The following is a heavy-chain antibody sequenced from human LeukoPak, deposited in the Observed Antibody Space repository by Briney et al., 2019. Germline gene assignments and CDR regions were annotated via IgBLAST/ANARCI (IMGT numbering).Heavy chain of an antibody. CDR2: TDCSSKWYN. CDR3: ARLMVYASGSYYSGMDV. V-gene: IGHV6-1*01. J-gene: IGHJ6*02. CDR1: GDSVSSNSAA. D-gene: IGHD2-8*01. Sequence: SQTLSLTCAISGDSVSSNSAAWNWIRQSPSRGLEWLGRTDCSSKWYNDYAVSVKSRITINPDTSKNQFPLQLNSVAPEATAVYYCARLMVYASGSYYSGMDVWGQGSTVTVSS.